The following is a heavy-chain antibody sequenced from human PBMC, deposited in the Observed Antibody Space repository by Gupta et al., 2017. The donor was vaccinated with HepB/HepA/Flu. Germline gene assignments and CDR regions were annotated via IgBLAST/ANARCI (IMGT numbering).Heavy chain of an antibody. CDR2: ISYDGYVK. D-gene: IGHD5-24*01. CDR3: VKDVGDGYNYRALDI. V-gene: IGHV3-30*18. CDR1: GFAFQGYN. J-gene: IGHJ3*02. Sequence: QVQLVESGGGVVQPGRSLRLSWAASGFAFQGYNMHWVRQTPGKGLEWAALISYDGYVKYYADSVKGRFSISRDNSRNTLYLQMNSLRAEDTALYYCVKDVGDGYNYRALDIWGQGTVVTVSS.